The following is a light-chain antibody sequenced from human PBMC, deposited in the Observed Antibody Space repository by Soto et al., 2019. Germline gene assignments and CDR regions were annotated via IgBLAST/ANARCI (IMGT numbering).Light chain of an antibody. CDR2: KDS. J-gene: IGLJ3*02. V-gene: IGLV3-27*01. CDR3: YSAADNTRV. Sequence: SYELTQASSVSVSPGQTARITCSGDVLAKNYARWFQQKPGQAPLLVIYKDSERPSGILERFSGSSSGTTVTLTISGAQIEDEADYYCYSAADNTRVFGGGTKLTVL. CDR1: VLAKNY.